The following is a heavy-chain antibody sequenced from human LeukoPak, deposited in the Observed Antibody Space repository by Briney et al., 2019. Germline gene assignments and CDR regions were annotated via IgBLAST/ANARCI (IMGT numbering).Heavy chain of an antibody. D-gene: IGHD2-2*01. CDR3: ARGPGCSSTSCTRLVDY. V-gene: IGHV3-23*01. Sequence: GGSLRLSCAASGFTFSNYAMSWVRQAPGKGLEWVSAISGSGGNTYYADSVKGRFTISRDNSKNTLYLQMSSLRAEDTAVYYCARGPGCSSTSCTRLVDYWGQGTLVTVSS. CDR1: GFTFSNYA. CDR2: ISGSGGNT. J-gene: IGHJ4*02.